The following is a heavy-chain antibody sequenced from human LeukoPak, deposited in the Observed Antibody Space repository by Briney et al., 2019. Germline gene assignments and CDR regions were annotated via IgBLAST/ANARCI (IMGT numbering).Heavy chain of an antibody. Sequence: GGSLRLSCAASGFTFSSYAMSWVRQAPGKGLEWVAVISYDGSNKYYADSVKGRFTISRDDSKNTLYLQMNSLRAEDTAVYYCAKDSPVATRWGRGTLVTVSS. V-gene: IGHV3-30-3*01. CDR1: GFTFSSYA. CDR3: AKDSPVATR. J-gene: IGHJ4*02. D-gene: IGHD2-15*01. CDR2: ISYDGSNK.